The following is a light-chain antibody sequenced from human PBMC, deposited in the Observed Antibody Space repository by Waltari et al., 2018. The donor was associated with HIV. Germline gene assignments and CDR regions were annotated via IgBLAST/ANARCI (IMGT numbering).Light chain of an antibody. V-gene: IGKV1-39*01. Sequence: DIQMTQSPSSLSASVGDRVTITCRASQSFTNYLNWYQQKPGKAPKLLIYTASSLQSGVPSRFSVSGSGTDFTLTISSLQPEDFATYYCQQSYSNPRTFGHGTKVEIK. J-gene: IGKJ1*01. CDR1: QSFTNY. CDR3: QQSYSNPRT. CDR2: TAS.